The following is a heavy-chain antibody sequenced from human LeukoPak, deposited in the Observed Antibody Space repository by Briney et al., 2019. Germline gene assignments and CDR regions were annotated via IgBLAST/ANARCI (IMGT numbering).Heavy chain of an antibody. J-gene: IGHJ4*02. V-gene: IGHV3-66*01. CDR3: ATRRFGELTY. CDR1: GVIVRSNC. Sequence: PGGSLRLSCVGSGVIVRSNCMTWVRQAPGKGLEWVSILYHGGSTYYADSVKGRFSISRDTSKNTLYLQMNSLRVEDTAVYYCATRRFGELTYWGQGTLVTVSS. CDR2: LYHGGST. D-gene: IGHD3-10*01.